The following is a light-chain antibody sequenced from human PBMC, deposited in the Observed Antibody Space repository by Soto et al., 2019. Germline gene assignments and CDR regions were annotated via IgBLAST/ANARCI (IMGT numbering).Light chain of an antibody. J-gene: IGLJ2*01. V-gene: IGLV2-14*01. CDR2: EVS. CDR1: SSDVGGYND. Sequence: QSALTQPASVSGAPGQSITISCTGTSSDVGGYNDVSWYQHHPGKAPKLMIYEVSSRPSGVSNRFFGSKSGNTASRTISGLQTEDAADYFCSSYRTKSSVVFGGGTKLTVL. CDR3: SSYRTKSSVV.